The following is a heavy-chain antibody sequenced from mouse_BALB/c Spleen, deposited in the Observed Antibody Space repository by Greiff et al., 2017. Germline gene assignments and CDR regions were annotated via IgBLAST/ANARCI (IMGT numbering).Heavy chain of an antibody. V-gene: IGHV5-6*01. D-gene: IGHD2-14*01. Sequence: EVKLMESGGDLVKPGGSLKLSCAASGFTFSSYGMSWVRQTPDKRLEWVATISSGGSYTYYPDSVKGRFTISRDNAKNTLYLQMSSLKSEDTAMYYCAPYYRYDGLFAYWGQGTSVTVSS. CDR2: ISSGGSYT. CDR1: GFTFSSYG. J-gene: IGHJ4*01. CDR3: APYYRYDGLFAY.